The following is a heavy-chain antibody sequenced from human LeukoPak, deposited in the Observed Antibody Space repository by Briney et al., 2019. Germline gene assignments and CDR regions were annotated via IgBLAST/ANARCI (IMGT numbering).Heavy chain of an antibody. V-gene: IGHV1-2*02. J-gene: IGHJ4*02. CDR3: ARSPPYSYGPFDY. CDR2: INPNSGGT. CDR1: GYTFTSYD. D-gene: IGHD5-18*01. Sequence: ASVKVSCKASGYTFTSYDINWVRQATGQGLEWMGWINPNSGGTNYAQKFQGRVTMTRDTSISTAYMELSRLRSDDTAVYYCARSPPYSYGPFDYWGQGTLVTVSS.